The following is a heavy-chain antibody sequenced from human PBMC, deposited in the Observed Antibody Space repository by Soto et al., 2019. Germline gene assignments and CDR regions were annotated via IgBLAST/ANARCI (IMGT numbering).Heavy chain of an antibody. Sequence: ASVKVSCKASGYTFTSYDINWVRQATGQGLEWMGWMNPNSGNTGYAQKFQGRVTMTRNTSISTAYMELSSLRSEDTAVYYCARAVTDYYDSSGYPPPYYFDYWGQGTLVTVSS. D-gene: IGHD3-22*01. V-gene: IGHV1-8*01. J-gene: IGHJ4*02. CDR1: GYTFTSYD. CDR2: MNPNSGNT. CDR3: ARAVTDYYDSSGYPPPYYFDY.